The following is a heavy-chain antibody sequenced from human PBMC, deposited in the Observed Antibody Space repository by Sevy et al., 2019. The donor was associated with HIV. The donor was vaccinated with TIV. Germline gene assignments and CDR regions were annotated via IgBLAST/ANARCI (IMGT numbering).Heavy chain of an antibody. Sequence: GGSLRLSCAASGLTFTTTGMSWVRQAPGKGLEWVAGVTSDGATYYADSVRDRFTVSRDNSKNTLYLHLNSLRADATAVFYCAGGDTTMITDLDYWGQGTLVTVSS. CDR2: VTSDGAT. CDR1: GLTFTTTG. CDR3: AGGDTTMITDLDY. J-gene: IGHJ4*02. D-gene: IGHD3-16*01. V-gene: IGHV3-23*01.